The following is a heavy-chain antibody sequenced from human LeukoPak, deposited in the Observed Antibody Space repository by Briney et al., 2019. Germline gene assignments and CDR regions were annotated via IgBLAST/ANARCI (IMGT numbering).Heavy chain of an antibody. D-gene: IGHD3-22*01. Sequence: GGSLRLSCAASGFTFSDYYMNWVRQAPGKGLEWVSYISSSGSTIYYADSVKGRFTISRDNAKNSLYLQMNSLRAEDTAVYYCARGYTYSYDSSGYYYWGQGNLVTVSS. V-gene: IGHV3-11*04. CDR2: ISSSGSTI. CDR1: GFTFSDYY. J-gene: IGHJ4*02. CDR3: ARGYTYSYDSSGYYY.